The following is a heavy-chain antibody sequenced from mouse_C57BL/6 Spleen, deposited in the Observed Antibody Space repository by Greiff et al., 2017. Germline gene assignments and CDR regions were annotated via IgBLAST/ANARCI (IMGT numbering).Heavy chain of an antibody. D-gene: IGHD1-1*01. J-gene: IGHJ3*01. V-gene: IGHV1-42*01. Sequence: EVKLVESGPELVKPGASVKISCKASGYSFTGYYMNWVKQSPEKSLEWIGEINPSTGGTTYNQKFKAKATLTVDKSSSTAYMQLKSLTSEDSAVYYCARGGYYGSEGFANWGQGTLVTVSA. CDR2: INPSTGGT. CDR1: GYSFTGYY. CDR3: ARGGYYGSEGFAN.